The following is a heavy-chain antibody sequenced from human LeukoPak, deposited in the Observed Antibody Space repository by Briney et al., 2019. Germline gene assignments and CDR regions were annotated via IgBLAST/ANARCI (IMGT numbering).Heavy chain of an antibody. D-gene: IGHD3-10*01. CDR2: LYISGST. CDR3: ARDLSGRLYFVY. V-gene: IGHV4-4*07. J-gene: IGHJ4*02. CDR1: GASISSYD. Sequence: PSETLSLTCTVSGASISSYDYNWIRQTPGRGLEWIGRLYISGSTDYNPSPKSRVTISVDTSNNQFSLHLNSVTAADTAVYFCARDLSGRLYFVYWGQGVLVTVSS.